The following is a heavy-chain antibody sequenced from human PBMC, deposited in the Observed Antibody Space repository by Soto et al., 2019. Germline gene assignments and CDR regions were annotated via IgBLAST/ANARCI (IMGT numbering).Heavy chain of an antibody. D-gene: IGHD3-16*01. V-gene: IGHV3-30*18. CDR1: GFTFSSFG. J-gene: IGHJ2*01. CDR3: VKDIHFLGIWYFDL. Sequence: VQLVESGGGLAQPGRSLRLSCAASGFTFSSFGMHWVRQAPGKGLEWVAVISYDGSDTYFADSVKGRFTISRDNSKNTVYLQMNSLRVEDTAVYYCVKDIHFLGIWYFDLWGRGSLVSVSS. CDR2: ISYDGSDT.